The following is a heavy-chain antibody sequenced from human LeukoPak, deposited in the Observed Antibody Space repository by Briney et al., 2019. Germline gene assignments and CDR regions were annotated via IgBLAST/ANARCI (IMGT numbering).Heavy chain of an antibody. CDR2: IYYSGST. Sequence: SETLSLTCTVSGGSISSYYWSWIRQPPGKGLEWIGYIYYSGSTNYNPSLKSRVTISVDTSKNQFSLKLSSVTAAVTAVYYCASMTLTEYYFDYWGQGTLVTVSS. D-gene: IGHD3-16*01. V-gene: IGHV4-59*01. CDR1: GGSISSYY. J-gene: IGHJ4*02. CDR3: ASMTLTEYYFDY.